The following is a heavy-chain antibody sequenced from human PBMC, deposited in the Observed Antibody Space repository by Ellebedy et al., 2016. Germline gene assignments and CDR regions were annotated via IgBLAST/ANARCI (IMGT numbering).Heavy chain of an antibody. D-gene: IGHD4-17*01. J-gene: IGHJ4*02. CDR3: ARTAEYGY. CDR1: EFTVSSDY. CDR2: IYGGGKT. V-gene: IGHV3-66*01. Sequence: GGSLRLXCTASEFTVSSDYMSWVRQALGKGLECVSLIYGGGKTYYTDSVKGRFTVSRDKSKNMLYLQMNSLRAEDTAVYYCARTAEYGYWGQGTLVTVSS.